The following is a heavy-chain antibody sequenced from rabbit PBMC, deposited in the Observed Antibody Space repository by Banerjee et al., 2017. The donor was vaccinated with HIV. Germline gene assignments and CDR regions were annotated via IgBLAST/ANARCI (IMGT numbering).Heavy chain of an antibody. J-gene: IGHJ4*01. CDR1: GFSFSNKYV. D-gene: IGHD8-1*01. CDR3: ARGIGSSPYGSFSL. Sequence: QEQLVESGGGLVQPEGSLTLTCTASGFSFSNKYVMCWVRQAPGKGLEWIACIYAGDIGSTYYASWAKGRFTISKTSSTTVTLQMTSLTAADTATYFCARGIGSSPYGSFSLWGPGTLVTVS. CDR2: IYAGDIGST. V-gene: IGHV1S45*01.